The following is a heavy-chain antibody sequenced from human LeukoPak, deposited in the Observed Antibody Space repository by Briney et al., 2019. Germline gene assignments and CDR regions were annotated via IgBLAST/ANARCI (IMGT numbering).Heavy chain of an antibody. J-gene: IGHJ4*02. CDR1: GFTFSSYG. CDR3: ARRSGSYGNY. Sequence: PGGSLRLSCAASGFTFSSYGITWVRQAPGKGLEWVSTISATGGSTYYADSVKGRFTISRDNSKNTLYLQMNSLRAEDTAVYYCARRSGSYGNYWGQGTLVTVCS. D-gene: IGHD1-26*01. V-gene: IGHV3-23*01. CDR2: ISATGGST.